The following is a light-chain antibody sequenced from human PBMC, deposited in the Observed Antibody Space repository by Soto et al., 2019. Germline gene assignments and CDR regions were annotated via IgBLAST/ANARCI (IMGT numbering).Light chain of an antibody. CDR3: QQTNTFRPLT. CDR1: QGISNW. CDR2: AAS. V-gene: IGKV1-12*01. Sequence: DIKMTQSPSSVSASVGDRVTITCRASQGISNWLAWYQQQPGKAPKLLIYAASSLQSGVPSRFSGGGSGTHFTLIISSLQPEDFATYYCQQTNTFRPLTFGGVTKVEIK. J-gene: IGKJ4*01.